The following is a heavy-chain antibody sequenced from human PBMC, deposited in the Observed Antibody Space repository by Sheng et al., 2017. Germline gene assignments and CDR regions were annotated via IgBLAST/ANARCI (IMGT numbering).Heavy chain of an antibody. J-gene: IGHJ6*03. D-gene: IGHD3-10*01. Sequence: QVQLVESGGGVVQPGGSLRLSCAASGFTLSSYGMHWVRQAPGKGLEWVAFIQYDGSNKYYADSVKGRFTISRDNSKNTLYLQMNSLRGEDTAVYYCAKDRSMVKYYYMDVWGKGTTVTVSS. CDR2: IQYDGSNK. CDR1: GFTLSSYG. V-gene: IGHV3-30*02. CDR3: AKDRSMVKYYYMDV.